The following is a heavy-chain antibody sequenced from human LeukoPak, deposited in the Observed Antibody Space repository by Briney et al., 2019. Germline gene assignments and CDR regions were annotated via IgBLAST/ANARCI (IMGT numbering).Heavy chain of an antibody. Sequence: SETLSLTCSVSGDSISSDYWSWIRQLAGKGLEWIGRIYTTGSTNYNPSLKSRVTMSVDMSKNQFSLKLSSVSAADTAVYYCASASGYWGQGTLVTVSS. CDR3: ASASGY. J-gene: IGHJ4*02. V-gene: IGHV4-4*07. CDR2: IYTTGST. CDR1: GDSISSDY. D-gene: IGHD6-19*01.